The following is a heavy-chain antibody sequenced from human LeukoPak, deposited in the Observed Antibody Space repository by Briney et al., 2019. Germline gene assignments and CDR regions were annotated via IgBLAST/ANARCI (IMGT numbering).Heavy chain of an antibody. CDR2: IGGTGDDT. CDR1: RFTFSDFA. D-gene: IGHD2-8*01. J-gene: IGHJ2*01. CDR3: ATEYCTDKGNFDL. V-gene: IGHV3-23*01. Sequence: GRSLRLAWAASRFTFSDFAMSWVRQAPGKGLEWVSTIGGTGDDTYYADSVKGRFTISRDNAKNFLFLQMNSLRAEDTAVYYCATEYCTDKGNFDLWGRGALVTVSS.